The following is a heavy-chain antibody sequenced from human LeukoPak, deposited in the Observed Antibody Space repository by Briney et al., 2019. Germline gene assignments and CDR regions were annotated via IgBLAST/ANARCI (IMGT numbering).Heavy chain of an antibody. J-gene: IGHJ4*02. D-gene: IGHD2-15*01. CDR2: IKQDETEK. Sequence: GESLRLSCTASGFTFSNFWMGWVRQAPGKGLEWVANIKQDETEKFYLGSVKGRFTISRDNAKNSLYLQMNSLRAEDTAVYYCARGPGYLTDYWGRGTLVTVSS. V-gene: IGHV3-7*04. CDR1: GFTFSNFW. CDR3: ARGPGYLTDY.